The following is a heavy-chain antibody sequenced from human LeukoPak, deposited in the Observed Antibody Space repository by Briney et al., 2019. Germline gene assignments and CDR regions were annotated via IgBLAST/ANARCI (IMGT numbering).Heavy chain of an antibody. J-gene: IGHJ6*03. V-gene: IGHV3-23*01. D-gene: IGHD4-23*01. Sequence: GSLRLSCAASGFTYTNYAMNWVRQAPEKGLEWVSVISGSGRSTYYADSVKGRFTISRDNSKNTLYLQMNSLRAEDTAVYYCAKVRPNYGGNSRHYYMDVWGKGTTVTISS. CDR3: AKVRPNYGGNSRHYYMDV. CDR2: ISGSGRST. CDR1: GFTYTNYA.